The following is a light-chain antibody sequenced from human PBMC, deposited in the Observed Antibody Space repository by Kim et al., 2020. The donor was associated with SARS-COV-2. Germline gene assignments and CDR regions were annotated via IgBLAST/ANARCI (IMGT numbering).Light chain of an antibody. J-gene: IGLJ2*01. V-gene: IGLV2-8*01. Sequence: GQSVTISCTGTSSDVGGYNYVSWYQQHPGKAPKLMIFEVTKRPSGVPDRFSGSKSGNTASLTVSGLQAEDEADYYCSSYAGSNNLVFGGGTKLTVL. CDR2: EVT. CDR1: SSDVGGYNY. CDR3: SSYAGSNNLV.